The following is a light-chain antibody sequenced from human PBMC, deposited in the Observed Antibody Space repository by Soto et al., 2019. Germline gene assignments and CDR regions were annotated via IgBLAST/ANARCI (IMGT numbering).Light chain of an antibody. Sequence: DIQMTQSPSTLSASVGDRVTITCRASQTIFRWLAWYQQKAGKAPKLLISDASRLTSGVPSRFSGSGSGTDFTLTISSLQPDDFATYYCQQSYSTPQTFGQGTKVEIK. V-gene: IGKV1-5*01. CDR1: QTIFRW. CDR2: DAS. J-gene: IGKJ1*01. CDR3: QQSYSTPQT.